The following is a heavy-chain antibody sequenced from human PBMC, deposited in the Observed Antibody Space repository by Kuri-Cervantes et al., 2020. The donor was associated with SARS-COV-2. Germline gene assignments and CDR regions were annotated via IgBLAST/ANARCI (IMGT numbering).Heavy chain of an antibody. CDR2: IYYSGST. CDR1: GGSISSYY. V-gene: IGHV4-59*12. CDR3: ARSDYGDYVLDY. J-gene: IGHJ4*02. D-gene: IGHD4-17*01. Sequence: SETLSLTCTVSGGSISSYYWSWIRQPPGKGLEWIGYIYYSGSTYYNPSLKSRVTISVDTSKNQFSLKLSSVTAADTAVYYCARSDYGDYVLDYWAREPWSPSPQ.